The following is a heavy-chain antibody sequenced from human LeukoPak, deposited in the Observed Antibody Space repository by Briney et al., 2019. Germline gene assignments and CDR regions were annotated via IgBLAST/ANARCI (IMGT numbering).Heavy chain of an antibody. Sequence: GPTLANPTQTLTLTCTFSGFSLNTRGAGVGWIRQPPGGALQWLALIYWDDDRRYKTSQLSCVHITKDSSKNHVVITMTNMDPVDTATYYCAHRKNYYDNRVFDYWGQGTLVTVSS. CDR3: AHRKNYYDNRVFDY. J-gene: IGHJ4*02. CDR1: GFSLNTRGAG. CDR2: IYWDDDR. V-gene: IGHV2-5*02. D-gene: IGHD3-22*01.